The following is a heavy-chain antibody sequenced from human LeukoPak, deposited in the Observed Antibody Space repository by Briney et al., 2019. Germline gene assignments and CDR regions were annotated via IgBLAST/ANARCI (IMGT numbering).Heavy chain of an antibody. CDR1: GGTFSSYA. D-gene: IGHD4-23*01. J-gene: IGHJ6*02. CDR2: IIPIFGIA. Sequence: GASVKVSCKASGGTFSSYAISWVRQAPGQGLEWMGRIIPIFGIANYAQKFQGRVTITADKSTSTAYMELSSLRSEDTAVYYCARVQTHYGDNSYYYYGMDVWGQGTTVTVSS. CDR3: ARVQTHYGDNSYYYYGMDV. V-gene: IGHV1-69*04.